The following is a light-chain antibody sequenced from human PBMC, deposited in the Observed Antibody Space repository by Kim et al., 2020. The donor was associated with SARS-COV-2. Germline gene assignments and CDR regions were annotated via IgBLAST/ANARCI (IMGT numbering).Light chain of an antibody. J-gene: IGLJ3*02. Sequence: NFMLTQHHSVSESPGKTVTISCTRSSGSIASNYVQWYQQRTGSAPTTVIYEDNQRPSGVPDRFSGSIDSSSNSASLTISGLKTEDEADYYCQSYDSSTWVFSGGTHLTVL. V-gene: IGLV6-57*03. CDR3: QSYDSSTWV. CDR2: EDN. CDR1: SGSIASNY.